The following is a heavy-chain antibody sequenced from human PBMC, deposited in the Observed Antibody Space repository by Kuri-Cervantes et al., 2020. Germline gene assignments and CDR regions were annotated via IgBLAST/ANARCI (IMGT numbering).Heavy chain of an antibody. CDR3: ARGPKRYSYGSELDY. CDR1: GYTFTSYY. Sequence: ASVKVSCKASGYTFTSYYMHWVRQAPGQGLEWMGIINPSGGSTSYAQKFQGRVTMTRDTSTSTVYMELSSLGSEDTAVYYCARGPKRYSYGSELDYWGQGTLVTVSS. J-gene: IGHJ4*02. D-gene: IGHD5-18*01. CDR2: INPSGGST. V-gene: IGHV1-46*01.